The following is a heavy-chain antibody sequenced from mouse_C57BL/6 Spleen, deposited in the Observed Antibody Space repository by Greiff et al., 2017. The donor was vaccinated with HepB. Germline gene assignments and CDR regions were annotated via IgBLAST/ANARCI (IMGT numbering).Heavy chain of an antibody. CDR1: GYTFTSYW. D-gene: IGHD4-1*01. J-gene: IGHJ3*01. V-gene: IGHV1-64*01. Sequence: VQLQQPGAELVKPGASVKLSCKASGYTFTSYWMHWVKQRPGQGLEWIGMIHPNSGSTNYKEKFKSKATLTLDKSSSTAYMQLSSLTSEDSAVYYCAKLANSFAYWGQGTLVTVSA. CDR2: IHPNSGST. CDR3: AKLANSFAY.